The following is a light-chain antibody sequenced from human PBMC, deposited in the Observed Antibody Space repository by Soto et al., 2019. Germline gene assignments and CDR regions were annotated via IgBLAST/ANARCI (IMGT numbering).Light chain of an antibody. Sequence: QSALTQPASVSGSPGQSITISCTGTSNDIGGFNYISWYQQHPGKAPKVIIYEVTDRPSGVSNRFSGSKSGNTASLTISGLQAEDEADYYCSSFTSGHTGVFGEGTQLTVL. V-gene: IGLV2-14*01. J-gene: IGLJ3*02. CDR2: EVT. CDR1: SNDIGGFNY. CDR3: SSFTSGHTGV.